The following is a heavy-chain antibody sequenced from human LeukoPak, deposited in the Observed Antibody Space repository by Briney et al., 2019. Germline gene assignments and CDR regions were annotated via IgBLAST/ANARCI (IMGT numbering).Heavy chain of an antibody. CDR2: ISGSGGST. Sequence: SGGSLRLSCAASGFTFSSYAMSWVRQAPGKGLEWVSAISGSGGSTYYADSVKGRFTISRDNSKNTLYLQMNSLRAEDTAVYYCAKGDSYYDLLTCFDYWGQGILVTVSS. J-gene: IGHJ4*02. V-gene: IGHV3-23*01. CDR3: AKGDSYYDLLTCFDY. D-gene: IGHD3-9*01. CDR1: GFTFSSYA.